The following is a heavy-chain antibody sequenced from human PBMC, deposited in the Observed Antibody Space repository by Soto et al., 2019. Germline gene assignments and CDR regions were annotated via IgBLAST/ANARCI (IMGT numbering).Heavy chain of an antibody. J-gene: IGHJ4*02. Sequence: QVKLVQSGAEVRKPGSSLKVSCKASGGTFSSYAISWVRQAPGQGLEWLGGIIPIFGTANYAQKFQGRVTVPADDSTNTAYMELSSLRSGDTAVYYCARGKIDMAPLYFDSWGQGTLVTVSS. CDR2: IIPIFGTA. CDR3: ARGKIDMAPLYFDS. D-gene: IGHD3-22*01. V-gene: IGHV1-69*12. CDR1: GGTFSSYA.